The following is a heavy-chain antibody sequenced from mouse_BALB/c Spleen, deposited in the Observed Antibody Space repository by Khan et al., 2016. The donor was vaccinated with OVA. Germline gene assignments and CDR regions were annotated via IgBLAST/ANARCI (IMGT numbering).Heavy chain of an antibody. Sequence: QVQLKESGPDLVAPSQSLSITCTVSGFSLSRYIIHWVRQPPGKGLEWLGMIWRGGSTDYNSTLKSRLSISKDNSKSQVFLKMNSLQTDDSAMYYCARAYYRYDGYYAMDQWGHGASVTVSS. D-gene: IGHD2-14*01. J-gene: IGHJ4*01. V-gene: IGHV2-6-4*01. CDR1: GFSLSRYI. CDR3: ARAYYRYDGYYAMDQ. CDR2: IWRGGST.